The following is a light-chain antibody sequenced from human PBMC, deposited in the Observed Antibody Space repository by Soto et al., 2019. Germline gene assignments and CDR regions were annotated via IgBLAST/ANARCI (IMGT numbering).Light chain of an antibody. CDR2: DAS. J-gene: IGKJ1*01. CDR1: QGIGDT. Sequence: EVVITQSPATLSVSPGEGVTLSCRASQGIGDTLAWYQQQPGQAPRLLIYDASNKATGNPARFSGRGSGTDFTPPIRSPAPQEFAVYYCQQRSNWPGMFGQGTKVDIK. CDR3: QQRSNWPGM. V-gene: IGKV3-11*01.